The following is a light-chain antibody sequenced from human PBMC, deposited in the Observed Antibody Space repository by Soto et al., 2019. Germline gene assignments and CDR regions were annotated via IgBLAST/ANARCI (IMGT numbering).Light chain of an antibody. J-gene: IGKJ5*01. CDR2: DAS. CDR3: QQRSKWPTIT. CDR1: PSVSSY. V-gene: IGKV3-11*01. Sequence: EVVLTQSPSTLSLSPGERATLSCRASPSVSSYLAWFEQKHGQAPRLLIYDASNRATGIPARFSGSGSGTDFTLTISSLEPEDFAVYDCQQRSKWPTITFGQGTRLEIK.